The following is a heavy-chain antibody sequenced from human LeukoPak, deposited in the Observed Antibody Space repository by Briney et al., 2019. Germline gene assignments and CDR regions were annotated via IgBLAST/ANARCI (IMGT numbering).Heavy chain of an antibody. CDR2: IYYSGST. J-gene: IGHJ5*02. Sequence: AETLSLTCTVSGGSISSYYWSWIRQPPGKGLEWIGYIYYSGSTNDNPSLKSRVTISVDTSKNQFSLKLSSVAAADTAVYYCARHVARIAAAGTVWWFDPWGQGTLVTVSS. D-gene: IGHD6-13*01. V-gene: IGHV4-59*08. CDR3: ARHVARIAAAGTVWWFDP. CDR1: GGSISSYY.